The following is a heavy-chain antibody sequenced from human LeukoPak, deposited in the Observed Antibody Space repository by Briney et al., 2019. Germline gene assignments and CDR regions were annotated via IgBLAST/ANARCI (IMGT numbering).Heavy chain of an antibody. CDR1: GFTFSSYG. J-gene: IGHJ5*02. V-gene: IGHV3-30*02. CDR2: IRYDGSNK. CDR3: AKVRGGSLRDKGDYGSGSAPAWFDP. D-gene: IGHD3-10*01. Sequence: GGSLRLSCAASGFTFSSYGMHWVRQAPGKGLEWVAFIRYDGSNKYYADSVKGRFTISRDNSKNTLYLQMNSLRAEDTAVYYCAKVRGGSLRDKGDYGSGSAPAWFDPWGQGTLVTVSS.